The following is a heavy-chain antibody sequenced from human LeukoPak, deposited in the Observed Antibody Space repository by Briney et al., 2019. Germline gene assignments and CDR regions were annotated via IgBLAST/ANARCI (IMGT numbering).Heavy chain of an antibody. V-gene: IGHV3-30*18. J-gene: IGHJ3*01. CDR3: AKDSYMIVVVPGAFDL. Sequence: TGGSLRLSCAASGFTFSSYGMHWVRQAPGKGLEWVAVKSYDGSNKYYADSVKGRFTISRDNSKNTLYLQMNSLRAEDTAVYYCAKDSYMIVVVPGAFDLWGQGTMVTVSS. CDR1: GFTFSSYG. CDR2: KSYDGSNK. D-gene: IGHD3-22*01.